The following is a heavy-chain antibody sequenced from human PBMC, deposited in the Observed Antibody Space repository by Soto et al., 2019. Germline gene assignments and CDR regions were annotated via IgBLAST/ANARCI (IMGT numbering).Heavy chain of an antibody. Sequence: GGSLRLSCAASGFTFSSYAMSWVRQAPGKGLEWVSAISGSGGSTYYADSVKGRFTISRDNSKNTLYLQMNSLRAEDTAVYYCAKDLRWVVVPAALFDYWGQGTLVTVSS. CDR2: ISGSGGST. CDR1: GFTFSSYA. D-gene: IGHD2-2*01. V-gene: IGHV3-23*01. CDR3: AKDLRWVVVPAALFDY. J-gene: IGHJ4*02.